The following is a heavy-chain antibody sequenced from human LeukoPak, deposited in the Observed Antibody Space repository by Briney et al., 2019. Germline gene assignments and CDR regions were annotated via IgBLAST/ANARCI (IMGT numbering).Heavy chain of an antibody. CDR2: ISYDGSNK. J-gene: IGHJ6*02. D-gene: IGHD3-22*01. CDR1: GFTFSSYA. V-gene: IGHV3-30-3*01. Sequence: SGGSLRLSCAASGFTFSSYAMHWVRQAPGKGLEWVAVISYDGSNKYYADSVKGRFTISRDNSKNTLYLQMNSLRAEDTAVYYCAREYYYDSSGYPKPYYYYGMDVWGQGTTVSVSS. CDR3: AREYYYDSSGYPKPYYYYGMDV.